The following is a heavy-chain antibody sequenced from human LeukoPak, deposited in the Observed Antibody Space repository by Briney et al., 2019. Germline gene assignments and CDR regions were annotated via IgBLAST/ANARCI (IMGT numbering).Heavy chain of an antibody. D-gene: IGHD6-19*01. V-gene: IGHV4-30-4*07. Sequence: PSETLSLTCAVSGGSISSGGYSWSWIRQPPGKGLEWIGYIYYSVNTYYSPSLKSRVTISVDTSKNQFSLKLSSVTAADTAVYYCARGSEQWPYCYYMDVWGKGTTVTVSS. J-gene: IGHJ6*03. CDR2: IYYSVNT. CDR3: ARGSEQWPYCYYMDV. CDR1: GGSISSGGYS.